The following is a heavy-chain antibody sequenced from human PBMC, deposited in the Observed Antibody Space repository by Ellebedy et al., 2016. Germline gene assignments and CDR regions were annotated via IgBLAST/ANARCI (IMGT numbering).Heavy chain of an antibody. J-gene: IGHJ4*02. Sequence: GESLKISXQGSGYSFTSYWIGWVRQMPGKGLEWMGIIYPGDSDTRYSPSFQGQVTISADKSISTAYLQWSSLKASDTAMYYCARPYSSGWYPDAFDYWGQGTLVTVSS. CDR3: ARPYSSGWYPDAFDY. V-gene: IGHV5-51*01. D-gene: IGHD6-19*01. CDR1: GYSFTSYW. CDR2: IYPGDSDT.